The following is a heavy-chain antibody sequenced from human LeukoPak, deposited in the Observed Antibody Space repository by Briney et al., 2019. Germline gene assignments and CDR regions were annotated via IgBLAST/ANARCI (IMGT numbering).Heavy chain of an antibody. CDR3: AKRLGYYDL. CDR2: FSGSDAGT. V-gene: IGHV3-23*01. Sequence: GGSLRLSCEASGFTFSSYAMSWVRQAPGKGLEWVSGFSGSDAGTYYADSVKGRFTISRDNSQNTLYLQMNSLRAEDTAVYYCAKRLGYYDLWGQGTLVTVSS. J-gene: IGHJ4*02. CDR1: GFTFSSYA.